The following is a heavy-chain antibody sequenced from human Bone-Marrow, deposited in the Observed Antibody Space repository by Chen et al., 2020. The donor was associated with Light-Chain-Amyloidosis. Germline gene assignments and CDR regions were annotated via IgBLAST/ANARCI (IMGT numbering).Heavy chain of an antibody. CDR3: ARGAVGGTTGV. V-gene: IGHV4-38-2*01. CDR1: GNSISRGYF. D-gene: IGHD1-26*01. J-gene: IGHJ4*02. CDR2: FYHGGSP. Sequence: QVLLQQSGPGLVKPSETLSLICAVSGNSISRGYFWGWIRQPPGKGLEWIGVLDFYHGGSPYYSPSLKSRVTITADTAKNQFSLNLTTVTAADPATYFCARGAVGGTTGVWGQGTLVTVSS.